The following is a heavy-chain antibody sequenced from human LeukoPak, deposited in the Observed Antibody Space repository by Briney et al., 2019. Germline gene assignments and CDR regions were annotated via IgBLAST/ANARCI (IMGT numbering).Heavy chain of an antibody. CDR2: IFYAGST. Sequence: PSETLSLTCTVSGGSISSRSYYWGWIRQPPGKGLEWIGYIFYAGSTYYNPSLKSRVTMSVDTSKNQFSLRLSSVTAVDTAVYYCARIGPILGAAWVDYWGQGTLVSVSS. V-gene: IGHV4-39*07. D-gene: IGHD3-3*02. CDR3: ARIGPILGAAWVDY. J-gene: IGHJ4*02. CDR1: GGSISSRSYY.